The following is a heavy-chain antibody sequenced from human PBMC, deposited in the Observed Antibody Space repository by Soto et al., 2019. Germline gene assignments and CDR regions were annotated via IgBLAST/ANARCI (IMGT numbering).Heavy chain of an antibody. J-gene: IGHJ6*02. Sequence: GGSLRLSCAASGFTFSSYIMNWVRQAPGKGLEWVSYISSSSSTIYYADSVKGRFTISRDNAKNSLYLQMNSLRDGDTAVYYCARERTGYYYGMDVWGQGTTVTVS. CDR3: ARERTGYYYGMDV. V-gene: IGHV3-48*02. CDR2: ISSSSSTI. D-gene: IGHD6-6*01. CDR1: GFTFSSYI.